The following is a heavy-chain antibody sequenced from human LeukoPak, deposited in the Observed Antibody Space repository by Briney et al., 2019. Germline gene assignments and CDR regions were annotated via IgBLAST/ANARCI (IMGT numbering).Heavy chain of an antibody. D-gene: IGHD2-2*01. CDR3: ARDSVVVPAAQDHDAFDI. V-gene: IGHV1-18*01. Sequence: GASVKVSCKASGYIFTNYGISWVRQAPGQGLEWMRWINPYNGNTNYAQKLQGRVTMATDTSTGTAYMELRSLRSDDTAVYYCARDSVVVPAAQDHDAFDIWAEGTMVTVSS. CDR1: GYIFTNYG. J-gene: IGHJ3*02. CDR2: INPYNGNT.